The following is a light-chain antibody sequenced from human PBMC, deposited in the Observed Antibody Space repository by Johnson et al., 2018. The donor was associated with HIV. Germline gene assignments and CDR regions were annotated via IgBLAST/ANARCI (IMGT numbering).Light chain of an antibody. CDR2: DNN. V-gene: IGLV1-51*01. CDR3: GSWDSSLSAFV. Sequence: QSVLTQPPSVSAAPGQKVTISFSGSSSNIGNSYVSWYQQLPGTAPKLLIYDNNKRPSEIPDRFSGSKSGTSATLGITGLQTGDETDYYCGSWDSSLSAFVFGTGTKVTVL. J-gene: IGLJ1*01. CDR1: SSNIGNSY.